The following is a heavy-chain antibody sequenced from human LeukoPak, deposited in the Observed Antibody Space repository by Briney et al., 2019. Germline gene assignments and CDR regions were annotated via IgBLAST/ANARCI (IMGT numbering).Heavy chain of an antibody. CDR1: GFTFDDYA. D-gene: IGHD2-2*01. CDR2: ISWNSGSI. J-gene: IGHJ6*02. CDR3: AKDRGIPAAVGYYYYYGMDV. V-gene: IGHV3-9*01. Sequence: GGSLRLSCAASGFTFDDYAMHWVRQAPGKGLEWFSGISWNSGSIGYADSVKGRFTISRDNAKNSLYLQMNSLRAEDTALYYCAKDRGIPAAVGYYYYYGMDVWGQGTTVTVSS.